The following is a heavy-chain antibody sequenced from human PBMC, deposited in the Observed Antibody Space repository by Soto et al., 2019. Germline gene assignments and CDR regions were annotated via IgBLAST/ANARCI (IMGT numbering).Heavy chain of an antibody. CDR1: GGTFSSYA. CDR2: IIPIFGTA. Sequence: SVKVSCKASGGTFSSYAISWVRQAPGRGLEWMGGIIPIFGTANCAQKCQGRVTITADESTSTAYMELSSLRSEDTAVYYCAARGYSYGDDYYYYYGMDVWGQGTTVTVSS. V-gene: IGHV1-69*13. CDR3: AARGYSYGDDYYYYYGMDV. J-gene: IGHJ6*02. D-gene: IGHD5-18*01.